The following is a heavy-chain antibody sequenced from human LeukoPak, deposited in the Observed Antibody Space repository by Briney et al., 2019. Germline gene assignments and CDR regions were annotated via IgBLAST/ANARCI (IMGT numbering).Heavy chain of an antibody. CDR2: INPNSGGT. Sequence: ASVKVSCKASGYTFTGYYIHWVRQAPGQGLEWMGWINPNSGGTNYAQKFQVRITMTRDTSISTAYMELSRLRSDDTAVYYCARGYDFWSGYSYFDYWGQGTLVTVSS. J-gene: IGHJ4*02. CDR1: GYTFTGYY. D-gene: IGHD3-3*01. CDR3: ARGYDFWSGYSYFDY. V-gene: IGHV1-2*02.